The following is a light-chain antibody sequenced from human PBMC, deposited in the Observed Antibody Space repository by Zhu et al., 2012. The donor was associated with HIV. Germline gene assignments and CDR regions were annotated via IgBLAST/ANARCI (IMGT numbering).Light chain of an antibody. CDR3: QQRSNWPLT. CDR2: DTS. CDR1: RSVRSF. J-gene: IGKJ4*01. V-gene: IGKV3-11*01. Sequence: IVLTQSPATLSLSPGERATVSCRASRSVRSFLAWYRQKPSQAPRLLIYDTSKRAAGIPARFSGSGSETDFTLTISSLEPEDFALYYCQQRSNWPLTFGGGTKVEIK.